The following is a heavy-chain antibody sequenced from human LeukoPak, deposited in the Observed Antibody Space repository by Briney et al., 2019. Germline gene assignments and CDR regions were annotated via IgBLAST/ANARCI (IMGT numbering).Heavy chain of an antibody. CDR2: ISSSSGYI. J-gene: IGHJ6*03. CDR3: ARDSTNYYYYMDV. V-gene: IGHV3-21*01. Sequence: GGSLRLSCAASGFTFSSYSMNWVRQAPGKGLEWVSSISSSSGYIYYADSVKGRFTISRDNAKNSLYLQMNSLRAEDTAVYYCARDSTNYYYYMDVWGKGTTVTVSS. CDR1: GFTFSSYS. D-gene: IGHD2-2*01.